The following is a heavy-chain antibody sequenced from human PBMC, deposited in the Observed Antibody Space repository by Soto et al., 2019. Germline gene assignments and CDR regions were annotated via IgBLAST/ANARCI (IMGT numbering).Heavy chain of an antibody. CDR1: GVSINNNY. J-gene: IGHJ3*02. V-gene: IGHV4-59*01. CDR2: IYFSGIT. D-gene: IGHD3-16*02. Sequence: QVQLQQSGPGLVKPSETLSLTCTVSGVSINNNYWSWVRQPPGKGLEWMGYIYFSGITNYNPSLKRRVSISVDTSKDQVSLKLTSVTAADTAMYYCARGNYDYFGGNYRYVGGAFDIWGPGTVVTVSS. CDR3: ARGNYDYFGGNYRYVGGAFDI.